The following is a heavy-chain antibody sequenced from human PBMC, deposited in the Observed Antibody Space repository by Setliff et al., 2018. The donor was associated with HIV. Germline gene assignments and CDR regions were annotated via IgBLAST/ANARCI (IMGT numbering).Heavy chain of an antibody. Sequence: ASVKVSCKASGYTFTGYHMHWVRQAPGQGLEWMGWITPNSGGTIYAQKFQDSITMTRDTSSSTVYMELSRMRSDDTSVYYCATGRDSSGYYFLADHWGRGTMVTVSS. J-gene: IGHJ5*02. CDR1: GYTFTGYH. CDR2: ITPNSGGT. V-gene: IGHV1-2*02. CDR3: ATGRDSSGYYFLADH. D-gene: IGHD3-22*01.